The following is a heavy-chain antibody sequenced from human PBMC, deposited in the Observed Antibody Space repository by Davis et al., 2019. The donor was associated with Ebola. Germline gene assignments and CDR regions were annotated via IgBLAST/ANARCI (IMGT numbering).Heavy chain of an antibody. CDR1: GYTFTSYY. CDR2: INPSGGST. Sequence: ASVKVSCKASGYTFTSYYMHWVRQAPGQGLEWMGIINPSGGSTSYAQKFQGRVTMTRDTSTSTVYMELSSLRSEDTAVYYCARDTGQWLVLGSLQHWGQGTLVTVSS. J-gene: IGHJ1*01. D-gene: IGHD6-19*01. CDR3: ARDTGQWLVLGSLQH. V-gene: IGHV1-46*01.